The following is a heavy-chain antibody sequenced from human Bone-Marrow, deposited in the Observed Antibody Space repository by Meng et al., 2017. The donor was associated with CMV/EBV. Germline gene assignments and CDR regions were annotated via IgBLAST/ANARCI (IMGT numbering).Heavy chain of an antibody. J-gene: IGHJ3*02. CDR3: AREGLGSSAFDI. V-gene: IGHV4-59*01. CDR1: GGSISSYY. Sequence: SETLSLTCTVSGGSISSYYWSWIRQPPGKGLEWIGYIYYSGSTNYNPSLKSRVTISVDTSKNQFSLKLSSVTAADTAVYYCAREGLGSSAFDIWGEGARVNVAS. D-gene: IGHD3-10*01. CDR2: IYYSGST.